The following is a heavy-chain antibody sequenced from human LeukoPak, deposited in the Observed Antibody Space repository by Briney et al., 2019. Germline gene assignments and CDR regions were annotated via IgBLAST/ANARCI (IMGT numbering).Heavy chain of an antibody. CDR2: LYYSGGT. CDR1: GVSISSCTYY. D-gene: IGHD2-15*01. CDR3: ARQGCSGDTCHYYFDY. J-gene: IGHJ4*02. V-gene: IGHV4-39*01. Sequence: SETLSLTCSVSGVSISSCTYYWVWIRHPPGKGLAWIVTLYYSGGTDYNTSLKSRVSISVDTPKNQFSLKLTSVTAADTAVYYCARQGCSGDTCHYYFDYWGQGTPVTVSS.